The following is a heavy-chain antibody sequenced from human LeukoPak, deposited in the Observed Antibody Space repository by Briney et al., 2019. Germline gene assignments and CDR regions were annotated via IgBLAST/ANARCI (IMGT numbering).Heavy chain of an antibody. D-gene: IGHD2-15*01. V-gene: IGHV4-59*08. Sequence: SETLSLTCTVSGGSISSYYWSWIRQPPGKGLEWIGYIYYSGSTNYNPSLKSRVTISVDTSKNQFSLKLSSVTAADTAVYYCARHIVVVVAARARAFDIWGQGTMVTVSS. J-gene: IGHJ3*02. CDR2: IYYSGST. CDR3: ARHIVVVVAARARAFDI. CDR1: GGSISSYY.